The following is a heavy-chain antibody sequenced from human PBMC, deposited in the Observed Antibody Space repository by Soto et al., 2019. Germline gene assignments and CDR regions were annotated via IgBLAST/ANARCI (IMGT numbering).Heavy chain of an antibody. D-gene: IGHD2-2*01. V-gene: IGHV4-4*07. Sequence: PSETLSLTCTVSGGSISSYYWSWIRQPAGKGLEWIGRIYTSGSTNYNPSLKSRVTMSVDTSKNQFSLKLSSVTAADTAVYYCARGPAPRAKYYYYYYGMDVRGQGTTVTVSS. J-gene: IGHJ6*02. CDR1: GGSISSYY. CDR3: ARGPAPRAKYYYYYYGMDV. CDR2: IYTSGST.